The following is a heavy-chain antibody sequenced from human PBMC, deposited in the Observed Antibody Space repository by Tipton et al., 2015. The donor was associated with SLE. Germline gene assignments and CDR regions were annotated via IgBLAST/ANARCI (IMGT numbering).Heavy chain of an antibody. J-gene: IGHJ4*02. D-gene: IGHD2-15*01. CDR3: ARTLGVGYCSGGACFEPLDS. Sequence: GLVKPSDTLSLTCAVSGYSISSRNFWGWIRQPPGKGLEWIAYFYYSGGTYYNPSLKSRVTMSVDTSKNQFSLKLSSVTAVDTAVYYCARTLGVGYCSGGACFEPLDSWGQGTLVTVSS. CDR2: FYYSGGT. CDR1: GYSISSRNF. V-gene: IGHV4-28*01.